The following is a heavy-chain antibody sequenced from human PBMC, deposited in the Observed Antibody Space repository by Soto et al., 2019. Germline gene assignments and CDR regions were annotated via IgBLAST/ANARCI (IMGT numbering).Heavy chain of an antibody. CDR2: IYHSGTT. Sequence: SETLSLTCAVCGDSISSGYHWAWIRQPPGKGLAWIASIYHSGTTYYNPSLKSRVNISVDTSKNQFSLRLTSVTAADSAMYYCARTDSVGYYPYWGQGTLVAVSS. J-gene: IGHJ4*02. CDR1: GDSISSGYH. V-gene: IGHV4-38-2*01. CDR3: ARTDSVGYYPY. D-gene: IGHD3-22*01.